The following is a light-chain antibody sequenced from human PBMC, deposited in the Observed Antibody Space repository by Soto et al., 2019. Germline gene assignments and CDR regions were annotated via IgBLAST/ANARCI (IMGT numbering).Light chain of an antibody. CDR2: DAS. Sequence: EIVLTQSPGTLSLSPGERATLSCRASQSVNTDLGWYPHKPGQAPRLLIYDASSRATGIPARFSGSGSGTDFTLTIGSLEPEEFAVYYWHQRSNVAAGRHTFGQGTKLEIK. J-gene: IGKJ2*01. V-gene: IGKV3-11*01. CDR3: HQRSNVAAGRHT. CDR1: QSVNTD.